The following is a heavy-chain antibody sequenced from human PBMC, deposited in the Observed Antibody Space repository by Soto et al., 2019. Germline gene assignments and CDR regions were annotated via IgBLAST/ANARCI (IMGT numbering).Heavy chain of an antibody. CDR3: AVLTGYYIDF. D-gene: IGHD3-9*01. CDR2: VSTKSGNR. Sequence: ASVKVSCKTSGYTFTDHGINWVRQAPGQGLEWMAWVSTKSGNRSYAPKMQGRVTVSTDTSTSTAHMEVASLRPDDTAVYYCAVLTGYYIDFWGQGTLVTVSS. CDR1: GYTFTDHG. J-gene: IGHJ4*02. V-gene: IGHV1-18*01.